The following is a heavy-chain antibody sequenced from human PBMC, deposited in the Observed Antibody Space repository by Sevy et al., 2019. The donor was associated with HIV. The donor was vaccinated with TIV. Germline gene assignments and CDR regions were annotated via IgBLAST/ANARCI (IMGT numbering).Heavy chain of an antibody. D-gene: IGHD3-22*01. CDR1: GFTFRSYW. V-gene: IGHV3-74*03. CDR2: IHSDGSTT. CDR3: ARDPFYDSSGYLFDP. Sequence: GGSLRLSCAASGFTFRSYWMHWVRQVPGKGLVWVSRIHSDGSTTTYADSVKGQFTISRDNAKSTLYLQMNSLRAEDTAVYYCARDPFYDSSGYLFDPWGQGTLVTVSS. J-gene: IGHJ5*02.